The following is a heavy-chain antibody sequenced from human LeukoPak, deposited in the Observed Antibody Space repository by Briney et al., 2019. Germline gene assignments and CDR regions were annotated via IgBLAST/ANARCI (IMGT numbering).Heavy chain of an antibody. D-gene: IGHD3-22*01. V-gene: IGHV3-21*01. CDR3: ARVFYYDSSGPSY. Sequence: GGSLRLSCAASGFTSSSYSMNWVRQAPGKGLEWVSSISSSSSYIYYADSVKGRFTISRDNAKNSLYLQMNSLRAEDTAVYYCARVFYYDSSGPSYWGQGTLVTVSS. J-gene: IGHJ4*02. CDR1: GFTSSSYS. CDR2: ISSSSSYI.